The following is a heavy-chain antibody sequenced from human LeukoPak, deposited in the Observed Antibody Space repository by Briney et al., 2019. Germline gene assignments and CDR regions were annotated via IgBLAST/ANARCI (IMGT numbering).Heavy chain of an antibody. J-gene: IGHJ4*02. CDR3: AREKVGATEYYFDY. D-gene: IGHD1-26*01. V-gene: IGHV3-64*01. CDR2: ISTNGGST. CDR1: GFTFSRYA. Sequence: GGSLRLSCAASGFTFSRYALHWVRQAPGKGLEYVSSISTNGGSTYYANSVKGRFTISRDNSKNTLFLQLGSLRAEDTAVYYCAREKVGATEYYFDYWGQGTLVTVSS.